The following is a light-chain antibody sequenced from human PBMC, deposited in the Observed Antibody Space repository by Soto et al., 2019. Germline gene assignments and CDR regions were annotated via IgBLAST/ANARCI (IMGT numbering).Light chain of an antibody. J-gene: IGLJ1*01. V-gene: IGLV2-8*01. CDR3: SSYAGSNNFVV. CDR2: EVS. CDR1: SSDVGGYNY. Sequence: QSVLTQPPSASGSPGQSVTISCTGTSSDVGGYNYVSWYQQHPGKAPKLMIYEVSKRPSGVPDRFSGSKSCNTASRTVSGLQAEEEADYYCSSYAGSNNFVVFGTGTKV.